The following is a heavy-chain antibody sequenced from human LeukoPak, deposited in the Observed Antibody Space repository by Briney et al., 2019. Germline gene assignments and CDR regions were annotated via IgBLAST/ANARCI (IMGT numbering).Heavy chain of an antibody. D-gene: IGHD2-15*01. V-gene: IGHV6-1*01. CDR1: GDSVSSNSAA. J-gene: IGHJ6*03. CDR3: ARGGWWYKESRYYYMDV. Sequence: SQTLSLTCAISGDSVSSNSAAWNWIRQSPSRGLEWLGRTYYRSKWYNDYAVSVKSRITINPDTSKNQFSLQLNSVTPEDTAVYYCARGGWWYKESRYYYMDVWGKGTTVTVSS. CDR2: TYYRSKWYN.